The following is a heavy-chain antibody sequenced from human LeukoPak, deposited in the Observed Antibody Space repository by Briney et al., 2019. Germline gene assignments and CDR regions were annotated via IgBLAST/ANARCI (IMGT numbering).Heavy chain of an antibody. CDR3: AKSRGWELSPRRNYNWFDP. CDR1: GFTFSSYA. J-gene: IGHJ5*02. CDR2: ISGSGGST. D-gene: IGHD1-26*01. V-gene: IGHV3-23*01. Sequence: GGSLRLSCAASGFTFSSYAMSWVRQAPGKGLEWVSAISGSGGSTYYADSVKGRFTISRDNSKNTLYLQMNSLRAEDTAVYYCAKSRGWELSPRRNYNWFDPWGQGTLVTVSS.